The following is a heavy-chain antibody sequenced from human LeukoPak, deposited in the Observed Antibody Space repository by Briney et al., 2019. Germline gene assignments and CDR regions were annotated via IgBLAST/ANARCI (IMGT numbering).Heavy chain of an antibody. D-gene: IGHD3-10*02. V-gene: IGHV1-18*01. CDR1: GYTFTSYD. CDR2: VSAYNGNT. J-gene: IGHJ3*02. CDR3: ARVTPPSYYYVRPLLPNDAFDI. Sequence: SVTLSCKPSGYTFTSYDINWVRHAAGQGLEWMGSVSAYNGNTNYTQTLQGRVTMTTDTSTSTAYMELRSLRSDDTAVYYCARVTPPSYYYVRPLLPNDAFDIWGQGTMGTVSS.